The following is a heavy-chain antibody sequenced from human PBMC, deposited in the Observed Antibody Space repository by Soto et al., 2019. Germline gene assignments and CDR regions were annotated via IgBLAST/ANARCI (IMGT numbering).Heavy chain of an antibody. CDR1: GYSFTSCW. Sequence: GESLNISCKGSGYSFTSCWIGWVRQMPGKGLEWMGIIYPGDSDTRYSPSFQGQVTISADKSISTAYLQWSSLKASDTAMYYCARTAFPTITGGWDYYYGMDVWGQGTTVTVSS. J-gene: IGHJ6*02. CDR3: ARTAFPTITGGWDYYYGMDV. D-gene: IGHD5-12*01. V-gene: IGHV5-51*01. CDR2: IYPGDSDT.